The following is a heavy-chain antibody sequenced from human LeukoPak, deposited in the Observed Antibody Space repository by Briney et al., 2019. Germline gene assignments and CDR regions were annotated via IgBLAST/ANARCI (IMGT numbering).Heavy chain of an antibody. Sequence: ASVKVSCKSSGDMFSNFTISWVRQAPGQGLEWMGWINPNNGGKKYAQKFQGRVTMTRDTSISTAYMELSRLRSDDTAVYYCARDLGSSTRLMDVWGKGTTVTVSS. CDR3: ARDLGSSTRLMDV. J-gene: IGHJ6*04. V-gene: IGHV1-2*02. CDR1: GDMFSNFT. CDR2: INPNNGGK. D-gene: IGHD2-2*01.